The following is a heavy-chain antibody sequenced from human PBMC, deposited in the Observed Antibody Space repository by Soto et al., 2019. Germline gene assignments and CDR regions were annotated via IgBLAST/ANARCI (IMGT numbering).Heavy chain of an antibody. V-gene: IGHV1-8*01. CDR1: GYTFTSYD. J-gene: IGHJ4*02. CDR3: ARAPSRVRFLEWLLSPPTFDY. CDR2: MNPNSGNT. Sequence: ASVKVSCKASGYTFTSYDINWERQATGQGLELMGWMNPNSGNTGYAQKFQGRVTMTRNTSISTAYMELSSLRSEDTAVYYCARAPSRVRFLEWLLSPPTFDYWGQGTLVTVSS. D-gene: IGHD3-3*01.